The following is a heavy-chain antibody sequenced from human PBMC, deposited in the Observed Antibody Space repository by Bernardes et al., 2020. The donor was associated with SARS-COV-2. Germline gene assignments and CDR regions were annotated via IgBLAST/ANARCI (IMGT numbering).Heavy chain of an antibody. V-gene: IGHV1-2*02. CDR3: ARGPISSIDY. CDR1: GYTFTHYY. J-gene: IGHJ4*02. CDR2: INPSSGVT. Sequence: ASVEVACEASGYTFTHYYIHWVRQAPGQGFEWMGWINPSSGVTNYAQKFQGGVTMTRDTSISTAYMELSSLRADDTAVFYCARGPISSIDYWGQGSLVTVSS. D-gene: IGHD3-10*01.